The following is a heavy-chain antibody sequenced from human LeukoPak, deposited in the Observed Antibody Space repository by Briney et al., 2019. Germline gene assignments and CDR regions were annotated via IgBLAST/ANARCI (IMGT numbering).Heavy chain of an antibody. Sequence: GGSLRLSCAASGFTFSGYGMHWVRQAPGKGLEWVSFIRYDGSDKYYADSVKGRFTISRDNSKNTLYLQMNSLRAEDTAVYYCAKMTTVTDASAFDIWGQGTMVTVSS. CDR3: AKMTTVTDASAFDI. D-gene: IGHD4-17*01. V-gene: IGHV3-30*02. CDR2: IRYDGSDK. CDR1: GFTFSGYG. J-gene: IGHJ3*02.